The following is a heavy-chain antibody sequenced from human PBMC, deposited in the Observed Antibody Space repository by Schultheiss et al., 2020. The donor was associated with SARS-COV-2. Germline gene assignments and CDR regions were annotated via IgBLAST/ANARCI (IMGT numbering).Heavy chain of an antibody. J-gene: IGHJ6*03. CDR3: SRGRTSVIPSPVLGLGPLYFSYSMDV. CDR2: VSHSGGT. Sequence: SETLSLTCAVYGGSFSGYYWTWIRQSPGKGLEWIGQVSHSGGTHFNPSLKRRLTISIDTSKRQFSLRLTSVTAADTATYYCSRGRTSVIPSPVLGLGPLYFSYSMDVWGKGAAVTGSS. V-gene: IGHV4-34*01. D-gene: IGHD6-19*01. CDR1: GGSFSGYY.